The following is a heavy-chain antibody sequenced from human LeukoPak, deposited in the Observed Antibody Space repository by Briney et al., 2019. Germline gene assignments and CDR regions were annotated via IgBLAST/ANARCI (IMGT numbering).Heavy chain of an antibody. CDR2: IRGGGGVT. CDR1: GFTFDNYA. J-gene: IGHJ3*02. V-gene: IGHV3-23*01. Sequence: GGSLRLSCAASGFTFDNYAMNWDRQAPGKGLEWLAYIRGGGGVTRYSDSVKDRFTISRDNSKNTLYLQMNSLRAEDTAIYYCAKCSASYYNDAFDIWGRGTMVTVSS. CDR3: AKCSASYYNDAFDI. D-gene: IGHD3-10*01.